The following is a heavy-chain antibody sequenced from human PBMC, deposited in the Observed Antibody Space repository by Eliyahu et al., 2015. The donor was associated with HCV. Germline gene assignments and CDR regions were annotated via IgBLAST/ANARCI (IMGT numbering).Heavy chain of an antibody. V-gene: IGHV4-39*01. D-gene: IGHD3-3*01. CDR1: GGSISSSSYY. J-gene: IGHJ4*02. CDR2: IYYSGNM. CDR3: ASGLGRGDFWSGYNIMPFDY. Sequence: QLQLQESGPGLVKPSETLSLTCTVSGGSISSSSYYWGWIRQPPGKGLEWIGSIYYSGNMYNNPSLKSRVIISVDTSKNQFSLKLSSVTAADTAVYYCASGLGRGDFWSGYNIMPFDYWGQGTLVTVSS.